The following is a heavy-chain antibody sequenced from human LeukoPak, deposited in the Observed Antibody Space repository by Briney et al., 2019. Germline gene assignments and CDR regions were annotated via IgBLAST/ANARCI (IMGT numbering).Heavy chain of an antibody. CDR1: GFTFSTYW. V-gene: IGHV3-7*01. J-gene: IGHJ4*02. Sequence: GGSLRLSCAASGFTFSTYWLTWVRQAPGKGLEWVANIKQDGSEKFYVDSVKGRFTISRDNAKNSLYLQMNSLRAEDTAVYYCARSPDGPGYWGQGTLVTVSS. CDR2: IKQDGSEK. CDR3: ARSPDGPGY.